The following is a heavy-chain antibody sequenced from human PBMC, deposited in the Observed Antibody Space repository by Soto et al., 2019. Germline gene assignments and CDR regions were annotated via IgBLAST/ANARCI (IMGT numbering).Heavy chain of an antibody. D-gene: IGHD2-2*03. Sequence: ESGGGVVQPGRSLRLSCAASGFTFSSYGMHWVRQAPGKGLEWVAVIWYDGSNKYYADSVKGRFTISRDNSKNTLYLQMNSLRAEDTAVYYCARSDGYCSSTSCYAWYFDLWGRGTLVTVSS. V-gene: IGHV3-33*01. J-gene: IGHJ2*01. CDR3: ARSDGYCSSTSCYAWYFDL. CDR2: IWYDGSNK. CDR1: GFTFSSYG.